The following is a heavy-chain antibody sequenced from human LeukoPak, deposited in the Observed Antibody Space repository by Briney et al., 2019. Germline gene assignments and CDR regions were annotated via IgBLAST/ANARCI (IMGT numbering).Heavy chain of an antibody. CDR2: ISGSGGST. CDR3: ARKSDYGDY. V-gene: IGHV3-23*01. CDR1: GFTFSSYG. J-gene: IGHJ4*02. Sequence: GGSLRLSCAASGFTFSSYGMSWVRQAPGKGLEWVSAISGSGGSTYYADAVKGRFTISRDNAKNSLYLQMNSLRAEDTAVYYCARKSDYGDYWGPGTLVTVSS.